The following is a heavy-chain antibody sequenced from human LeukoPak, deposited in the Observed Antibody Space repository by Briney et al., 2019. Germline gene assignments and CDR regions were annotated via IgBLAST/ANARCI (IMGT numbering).Heavy chain of an antibody. J-gene: IGHJ6*02. CDR2: IYHSGST. Sequence: SETLSLTCAVSGGSISSGGYSWSWIRQPPGKGLEWLGYIYHSGSTYYNPSLKSRVTISVNRSKNQFSLKLSCVTAADTAVYYCARAFGGPKEAVRGVSYYYGMDVWGQGTTVTVSS. V-gene: IGHV4-30-2*01. D-gene: IGHD3-10*01. CDR3: ARAFGGPKEAVRGVSYYYGMDV. CDR1: GGSISSGGYS.